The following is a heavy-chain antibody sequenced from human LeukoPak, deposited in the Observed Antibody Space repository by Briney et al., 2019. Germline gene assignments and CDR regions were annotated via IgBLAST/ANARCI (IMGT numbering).Heavy chain of an antibody. CDR3: ARGHTTVSGVY. Sequence: GGSLTLSCPASGFTFSSYWFSWVRQAPGKGLDWVANIKHDGSDKYYVDSVKGRFTISRDDAKSSLYLQMNSLRAEDTAVYYCARGHTTVSGVYWGQGTLVTVSS. J-gene: IGHJ4*02. D-gene: IGHD1-1*01. V-gene: IGHV3-7*01. CDR1: GFTFSSYW. CDR2: IKHDGSDK.